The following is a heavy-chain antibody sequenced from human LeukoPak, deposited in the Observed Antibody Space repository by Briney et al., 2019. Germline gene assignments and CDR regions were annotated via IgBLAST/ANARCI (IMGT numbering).Heavy chain of an antibody. Sequence: SETLSLTCTVSGGSISSGGYYWSWIRQPPGKGLEWIGYIYHSGSTHYNPSLKSRVTISVDRSKNQFSLKLSSVTAADTAVYYCARDRRDYGVAFDIWGQGTMVTVSS. V-gene: IGHV4-30-2*01. J-gene: IGHJ3*02. CDR1: GGSISSGGYY. D-gene: IGHD4-17*01. CDR3: ARDRRDYGVAFDI. CDR2: IYHSGST.